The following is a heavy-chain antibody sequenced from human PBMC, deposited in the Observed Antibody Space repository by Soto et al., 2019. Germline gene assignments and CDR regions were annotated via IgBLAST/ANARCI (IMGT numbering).Heavy chain of an antibody. J-gene: IGHJ6*04. CDR2: INTDGRTT. CDR1: GFTFSGYW. V-gene: IGHV3-74*01. Sequence: EVQLVESGGGLVQPGGSLRLSCAASGFTFSGYWMHWVRQAPGKGLVWVSRINTDGRTTSYADSVKGRVTISRDNAKNSLYLPISRRRAEDTAVDYGARVGRVVPVGSVRGDFDYFYNMDVWGKGTTVTVSS. CDR3: ARVGRVVPVGSVRGDFDYFYNMDV. D-gene: IGHD2-2*01.